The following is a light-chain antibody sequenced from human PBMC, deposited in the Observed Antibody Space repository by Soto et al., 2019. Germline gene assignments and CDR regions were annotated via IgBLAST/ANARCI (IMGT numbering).Light chain of an antibody. J-gene: IGLJ1*01. CDR3: CSYEGNYTSYV. Sequence: QSVLTQPRSVSGSPVQSVTISCTGTSSNVGGYNYVSWYQQHPGKVPKLLIYDVTKRPSGVPDRFSGSKSGNTASLTISGLQAEDEADYYCCSYEGNYTSYVFGTGTKVTVL. V-gene: IGLV2-11*01. CDR1: SSNVGGYNY. CDR2: DVT.